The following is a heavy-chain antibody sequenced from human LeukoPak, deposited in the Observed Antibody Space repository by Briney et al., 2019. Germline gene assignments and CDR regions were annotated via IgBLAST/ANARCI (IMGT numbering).Heavy chain of an antibody. J-gene: IGHJ5*02. V-gene: IGHV1-69*04. CDR1: GGTFSSYA. CDR3: ARVSSSWVNGRDWFDP. D-gene: IGHD6-13*01. Sequence: VASVKVSCKASGGTFSSYAISGVRQAPGQGLEWMGRIIPIFGIANYAQKFQGRVTITADKSTSTAYMELSSLRSEDTAVYYCARVSSSWVNGRDWFDPWGQGTLVTVSS. CDR2: IIPIFGIA.